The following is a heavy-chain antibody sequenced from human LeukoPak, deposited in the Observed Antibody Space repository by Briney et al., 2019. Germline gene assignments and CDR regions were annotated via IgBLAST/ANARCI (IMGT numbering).Heavy chain of an antibody. J-gene: IGHJ4*02. CDR1: GFTFITYS. D-gene: IGHD6-13*01. Sequence: GGSLRLSCAASGFTFITYSMNWVRQAPGKGLEWVSSISSSSSYIYYADSVKGRFTISRDNSKNTLYLQMNSLRAEDTAVYYCAKDGIAAGMGGFDYWGQGTLVTVSS. CDR2: ISSSSSYI. V-gene: IGHV3-21*01. CDR3: AKDGIAAGMGGFDY.